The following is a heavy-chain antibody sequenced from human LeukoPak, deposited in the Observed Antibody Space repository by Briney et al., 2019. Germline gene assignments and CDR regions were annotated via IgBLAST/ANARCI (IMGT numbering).Heavy chain of an antibody. V-gene: IGHV3-30-3*01. J-gene: IGHJ4*02. CDR3: ARDRERWLQTFDY. D-gene: IGHD5-24*01. CDR2: MSYDGSNK. CDR1: GFTFSSYA. Sequence: AGRSLRLSCAASGFTFSSYAMHWVRQAPGKGLEWVAVMSYDGSNKYYADSVKGRFTISRDNSKNTLYLQMNSLRAEDTAVYYCARDRERWLQTFDYWGQGTLVTVSS.